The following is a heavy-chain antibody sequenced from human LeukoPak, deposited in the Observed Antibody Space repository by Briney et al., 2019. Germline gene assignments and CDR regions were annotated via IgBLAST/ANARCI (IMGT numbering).Heavy chain of an antibody. CDR3: ARRYSSGWLANYMDV. V-gene: IGHV3-48*01. J-gene: IGHJ6*03. D-gene: IGHD6-19*01. CDR2: ISSSSSTI. CDR1: GFTFSSYS. Sequence: GGSLRLSCAASGFTFSSYSMNWVRQAPGKGLEWVSYISSSSSTIYYADSVKGRFTISRDNAKNSLYLQMNSLRAEDTAVYYCARRYSSGWLANYMDVWGKGTTVTVSS.